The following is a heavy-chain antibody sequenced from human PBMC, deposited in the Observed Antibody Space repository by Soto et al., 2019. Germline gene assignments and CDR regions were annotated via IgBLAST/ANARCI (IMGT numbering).Heavy chain of an antibody. CDR1: GFSVITNY. CDR3: ARDFTS. J-gene: IGHJ4*02. V-gene: IGHV3-53*02. CDR2: IHSGGNT. Sequence: EVQLVETAGGLVQPGGSLRLSCAASGFSVITNYMSGVRQAPGKGLEWVSIIHSGGNTYFADSVQGRFTISRDSSKNTLYIQMNSLRSEDTAMYFCARDFTSWGQGTLVTVSS.